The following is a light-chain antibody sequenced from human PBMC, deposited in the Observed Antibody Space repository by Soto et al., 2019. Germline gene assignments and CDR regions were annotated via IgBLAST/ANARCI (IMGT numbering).Light chain of an antibody. V-gene: IGKV3-20*01. CDR1: QSVNSR. Sequence: EIVLTQSPGTLSLSPGERATLSCRASQSVNSRLAWYQHKPGQAPRLLISGASSRATGIPDRFSGSWSATDFTLTISRLEPEDFALYYCQHYGRSPITFGQGTRLEIK. CDR2: GAS. CDR3: QHYGRSPIT. J-gene: IGKJ5*01.